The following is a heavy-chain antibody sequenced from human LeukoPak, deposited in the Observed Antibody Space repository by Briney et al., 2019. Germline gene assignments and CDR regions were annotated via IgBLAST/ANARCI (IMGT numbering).Heavy chain of an antibody. CDR2: VYPGDSDI. CDR1: GYSFTSYW. V-gene: IGHV5-51*01. J-gene: IGHJ4*02. Sequence: GESLKISCKGSGYSFTSYWIGWVRQLPGKGLEWMGRVYPGDSDITYSPSFQGQVTISADRSINTAYLQWSSLKASDSAMYYCTRHLRGSATYPVDYWGQGTLITVSS. CDR3: TRHLRGSATYPVDY. D-gene: IGHD3-10*01.